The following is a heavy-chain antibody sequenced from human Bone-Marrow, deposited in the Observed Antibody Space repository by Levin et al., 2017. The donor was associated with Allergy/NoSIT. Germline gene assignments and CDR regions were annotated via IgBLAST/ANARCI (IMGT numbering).Heavy chain of an antibody. CDR2: ISSSSSTI. J-gene: IGHJ4*02. CDR1: GFTFSSYS. CDR3: ARDLGYYYDSSGYHQVGY. D-gene: IGHD3-22*01. V-gene: IGHV3-48*01. Sequence: GESLKISCAASGFTFSSYSMNWVRQAPGKGLEWVSYISSSSSTIYYADSVKGRFTISRDNAKNSLYLQMNSLRAEDTAVYYCARDLGYYYDSSGYHQVGYWGQGTLVTVSS.